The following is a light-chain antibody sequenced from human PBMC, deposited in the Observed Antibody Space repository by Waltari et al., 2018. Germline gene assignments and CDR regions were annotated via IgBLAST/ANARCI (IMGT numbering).Light chain of an antibody. V-gene: IGKV3-20*01. CDR3: QHYVRLPVT. CDR1: QSISTT. Sequence: EIVLTPSPGTLSLSPGDSATLSCRASQSISTTLAWYQQKPCQAPRLLIYGASTRPTGIPDRFSGSGSGTDVSLTISRLEPEDFAVYYCQHYVRLPVTFGQGTKVEIK. J-gene: IGKJ1*01. CDR2: GAS.